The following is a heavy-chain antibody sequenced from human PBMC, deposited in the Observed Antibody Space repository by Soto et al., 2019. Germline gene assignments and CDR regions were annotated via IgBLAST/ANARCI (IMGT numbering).Heavy chain of an antibody. CDR2: THHSGYI. V-gene: IGHV4-4*09. Sequence: SEALSLTCTVSSAPITKYYWGWVRQAPGKGLEWIGFTHHSGYISYSPSLKSRVTMSVDTSKNQFSLKLTSVTAADTAVYYCGRWHIRRFDYSGQGTLVTVSS. CDR3: GRWHIRRFDY. D-gene: IGHD2-21*01. J-gene: IGHJ4*02. CDR1: SAPITKYY.